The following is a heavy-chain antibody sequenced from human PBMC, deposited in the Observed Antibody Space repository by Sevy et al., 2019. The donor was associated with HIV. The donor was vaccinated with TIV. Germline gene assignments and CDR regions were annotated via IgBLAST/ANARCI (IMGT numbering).Heavy chain of an antibody. J-gene: IGHJ4*02. V-gene: IGHV3-23*01. Sequence: GVSLRLSCAASGFTFSSYAMSWVRQAPGKGLEWVSAISGSGGSTYYADSVKGRFTISRDNSKNTLYLQMNSLRAEDTAVYYCAKVSVDIVTRGSYFDYWGQGTLVTVSS. D-gene: IGHD5-12*01. CDR1: GFTFSSYA. CDR2: ISGSGGST. CDR3: AKVSVDIVTRGSYFDY.